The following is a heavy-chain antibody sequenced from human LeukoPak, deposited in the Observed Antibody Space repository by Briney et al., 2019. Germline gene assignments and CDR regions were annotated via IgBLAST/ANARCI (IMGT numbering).Heavy chain of an antibody. Sequence: PGGSLRLSCAASGGPFSSLTMSWIRQSPGKGLEWVSGLTGNGGRTFYADSVKGRFTISRDNSKNTVFLQVHSLRTEDTAIYYCAMTLAGVLDPFDSWGQGTLVTVSS. CDR3: AMTLAGVLDPFDS. CDR1: GGPFSSLT. D-gene: IGHD1-1*01. CDR2: LTGNGGRT. V-gene: IGHV3-23*01. J-gene: IGHJ4*02.